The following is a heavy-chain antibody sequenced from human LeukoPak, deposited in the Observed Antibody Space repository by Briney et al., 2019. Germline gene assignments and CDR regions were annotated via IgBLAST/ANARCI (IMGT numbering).Heavy chain of an antibody. CDR3: ATSSSGWYDWFDP. V-gene: IGHV1-24*01. J-gene: IGHJ5*02. D-gene: IGHD6-19*01. CDR2: FDPEDGET. CDR1: GYTLTELS. Sequence: ASVKVSCKVSGYTLTELSMHWVRQAPGKGLEWMGGFDPEDGETIYARKFQGRVTMTEDTSTDTAYMELSSLRSEDTAVYYCATSSSGWYDWFDPWGQGTLVTVSS.